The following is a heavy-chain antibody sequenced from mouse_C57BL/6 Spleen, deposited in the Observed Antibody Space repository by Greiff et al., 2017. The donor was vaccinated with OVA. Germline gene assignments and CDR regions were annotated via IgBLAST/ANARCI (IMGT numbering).Heavy chain of an antibody. CDR3: ARDPSFYGSSYTYAMDY. CDR1: GFTFSSYA. CDR2: ISDGGSYT. J-gene: IGHJ4*01. V-gene: IGHV5-4*01. D-gene: IGHD1-1*01. Sequence: EVHLVESGGGLVKPGGSLKLSCAASGFTFSSYAMSWVRQTPEKRLEWVATISDGGSYTYYPDNVKGRFTISRDNAKNNLYLQMSHLKSEDTAMYYCARDPSFYGSSYTYAMDYWGQGTSVTVSS.